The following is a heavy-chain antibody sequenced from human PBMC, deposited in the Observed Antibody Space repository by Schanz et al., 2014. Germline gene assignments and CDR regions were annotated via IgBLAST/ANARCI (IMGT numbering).Heavy chain of an antibody. Sequence: DVQLVDSGGGLVQPGGSLRLSCAASGFTVSNSYIHWVRQAPGKGLEWVSGISGSGGSTFDADSVKGRYTRCRDNSKNTLCDQMDSLRVEGTAVYYSVKDPDKCSWNDGEGMDVWGPGTTVTVSS. CDR3: VKDPDKCSWNDGEGMDV. D-gene: IGHD1-1*01. V-gene: IGHV3-23*04. CDR1: GFTVSNSY. J-gene: IGHJ6*01. CDR2: SGSGGST.